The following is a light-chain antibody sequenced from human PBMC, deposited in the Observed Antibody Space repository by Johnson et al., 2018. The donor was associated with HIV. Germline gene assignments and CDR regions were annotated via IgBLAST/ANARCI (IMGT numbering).Light chain of an antibody. CDR3: GTWDSSLSAGV. J-gene: IGLJ1*01. CDR2: DND. CDR1: SSNIGNNY. V-gene: IGLV1-51*01. Sequence: QSVLTQPPSVSAAQGQKVTISCSGTSSNIGNNYVSWYQQLPGLVPKLLIYDNDKRPSGIPERFSASKSGTSDTLGITGLQPGDEADYYCGTWDSSLSAGVFGTGTWVTVL.